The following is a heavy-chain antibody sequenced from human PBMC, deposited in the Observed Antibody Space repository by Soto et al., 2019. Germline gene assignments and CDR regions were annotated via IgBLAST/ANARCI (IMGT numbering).Heavy chain of an antibody. CDR3: ARDRSGGSCYDY. CDR1: GGTFSSYA. CDR2: IIPIFGTA. Sequence: EASVKVSCKASGGTFSSYAISWVRQAPGQGLEWMGGIIPIFGTANYAQKFQGRVTITADESTSTAYMELSSLRSEDTAVYYCARDRSGGSCYDYWGQGTLVTVSS. V-gene: IGHV1-69*13. D-gene: IGHD2-15*01. J-gene: IGHJ4*02.